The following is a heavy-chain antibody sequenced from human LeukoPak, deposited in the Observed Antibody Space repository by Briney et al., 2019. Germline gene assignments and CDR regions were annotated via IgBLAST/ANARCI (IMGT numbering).Heavy chain of an antibody. Sequence: GGSLRLSCAASGFTVSSNYMSWVRQAPGKGLEWVSLIYSGGSTYYADSMKGRFTISRDNSKNTLYLQMNSLRAEDTAVYYCLTTVTTSVDYWGQGTLVTVSS. CDR1: GFTVSSNY. CDR3: LTTVTTSVDY. J-gene: IGHJ4*02. CDR2: IYSGGST. V-gene: IGHV3-53*05. D-gene: IGHD4-17*01.